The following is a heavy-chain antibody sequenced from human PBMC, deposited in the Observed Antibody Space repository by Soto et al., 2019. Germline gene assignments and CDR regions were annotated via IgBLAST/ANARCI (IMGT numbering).Heavy chain of an antibody. CDR1: GGSVSSGEYY. Sequence: SETLCLTCTGSGGSVSSGEYYGSWMRHPPGKGLEWIGYIYYSGSTYYNPSLKSRVTISVDTSKNQFSLKLSSVTAADTAVYYCARDMGRGHFWSGYYYNWFDPWGQGTLVTVS. CDR3: ARDMGRGHFWSGYYYNWFDP. J-gene: IGHJ5*02. V-gene: IGHV4-30-4*01. D-gene: IGHD3-3*02. CDR2: IYYSGST.